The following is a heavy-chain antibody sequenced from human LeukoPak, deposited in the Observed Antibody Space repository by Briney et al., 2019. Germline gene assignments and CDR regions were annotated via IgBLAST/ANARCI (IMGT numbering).Heavy chain of an antibody. Sequence: GESLKISCQGSGYSFTNYWIGWVRQMPGKGLEWMGIIYPGDSDTSQGQVTISADESISTAYLQWSSLKASDTAMYYCAGLCGGDCYYFDYWGQGTLVTVSS. CDR1: GYSFTNYW. J-gene: IGHJ4*02. CDR3: AGLCGGDCYYFDY. CDR2: IYPGDSDT. V-gene: IGHV5-51*01. D-gene: IGHD2-21*02.